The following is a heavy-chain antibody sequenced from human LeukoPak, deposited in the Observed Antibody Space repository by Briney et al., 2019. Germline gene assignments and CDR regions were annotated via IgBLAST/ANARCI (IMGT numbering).Heavy chain of an antibody. CDR1: GGSISSGGYS. Sequence: SETLSLTCAVSGGSISSGGYSWSWIRQPPGKGLEWIGYIYHSGSTYYNPSLKSRVTISVDRSKNQFSLKLSSVTAADTAVYYCARVGTVANYYGMDVWGQGTTVTVSS. CDR2: IYHSGST. J-gene: IGHJ6*02. CDR3: ARVGTVANYYGMDV. V-gene: IGHV4-30-2*01. D-gene: IGHD4-4*01.